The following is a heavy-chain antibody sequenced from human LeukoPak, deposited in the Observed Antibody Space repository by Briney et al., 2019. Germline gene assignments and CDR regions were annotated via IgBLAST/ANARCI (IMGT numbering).Heavy chain of an antibody. D-gene: IGHD5-12*01. V-gene: IGHV3-21*01. J-gene: IGHJ4*02. CDR3: ARDSGRSGSLDY. CDR1: GFTFSSHN. Sequence: PGGSLRLSCAASGFTFSSHNMNWVRQAPGKGLEWVSSISGRGNYIFYADSVKGRLTISRDNAKNSLYLQVSSLRAEDTAVYYCARDSGRSGSLDYWGQGTLVTVSS. CDR2: ISGRGNYI.